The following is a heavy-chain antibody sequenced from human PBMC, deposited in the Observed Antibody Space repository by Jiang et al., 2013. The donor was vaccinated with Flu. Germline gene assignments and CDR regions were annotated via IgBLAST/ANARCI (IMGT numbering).Heavy chain of an antibody. CDR2: IYYNENT. D-gene: IGHD4-17*01. CDR1: GGSISRSNYF. Sequence: GSGLVKPSETLSLTCSVSGGSISRSNYFWGWVRQPPGKGLEWIGSIYYNENTYYNPSLKSRVTISVDTSKNQFSLKLNSVTAADTAVYYCARSPYDSGDFYFDFWGQGTLVTVTS. J-gene: IGHJ4*02. V-gene: IGHV4-39*01. CDR3: ARSPYDSGDFYFDF.